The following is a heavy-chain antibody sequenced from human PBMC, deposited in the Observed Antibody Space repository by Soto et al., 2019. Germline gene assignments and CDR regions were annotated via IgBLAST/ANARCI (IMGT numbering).Heavy chain of an antibody. Sequence: SQTLSLTCAISGDSVSSNSAAWNWIGQSPSRGLEWLGRTYYRSKWHNDFAVSVKSRITIKPDTSKNQFSLQLNSVTPEDTAVYYCAGQHQWLDSWGQGTLVTVSS. D-gene: IGHD6-19*01. CDR1: GDSVSSNSAA. CDR3: AGQHQWLDS. CDR2: TYYRSKWHN. V-gene: IGHV6-1*01. J-gene: IGHJ4*02.